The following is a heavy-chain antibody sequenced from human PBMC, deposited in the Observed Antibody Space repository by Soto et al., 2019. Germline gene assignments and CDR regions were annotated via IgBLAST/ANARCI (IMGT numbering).Heavy chain of an antibody. CDR1: GYSFTSYW. CDR2: IYPGDSDT. V-gene: IGHV5-51*01. CDR3: ARTYYDFWSGYLFDY. J-gene: IGHJ4*02. D-gene: IGHD3-3*01. Sequence: GESLKISCKGSGYSFTSYWIGCVRQMPGKGLEWMGIIYPGDSDTRYSPSFQGQVTISADKSISTAYLQWSSLKASDTAMYYCARTYYDFWSGYLFDYWGQGTLVTVSS.